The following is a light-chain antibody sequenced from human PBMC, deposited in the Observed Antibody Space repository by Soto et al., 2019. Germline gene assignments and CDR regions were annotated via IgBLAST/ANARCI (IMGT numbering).Light chain of an antibody. V-gene: IGKV3-20*01. Sequence: EIVLTQSQGTLSLSPGERATLSCRSSQSVSSSYLAWYQQKPGQAPRLLIYGASSRATGIPARFSGSGSGTEFTLIISSLQSEDSAVYYCQQYNSWLWTFGQGTKVDIK. CDR2: GAS. CDR1: QSVSSSY. CDR3: QQYNSWLWT. J-gene: IGKJ1*01.